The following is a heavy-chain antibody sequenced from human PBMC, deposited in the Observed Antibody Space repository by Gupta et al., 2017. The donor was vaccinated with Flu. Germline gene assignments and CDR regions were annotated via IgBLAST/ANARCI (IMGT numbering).Heavy chain of an antibody. CDR2: ISWNSGSI. J-gene: IGHJ6*02. CDR1: GFTFDDYA. D-gene: IGHD6-19*01. V-gene: IGHV3-9*01. Sequence: EVQLVESGGGLVQPGRSLRLSCAASGFTFDDYAMHWVRQAPGKGLEWVSGISWNSGSIGYADSVKGRFTISRDNAKNSLYLQMNSLRAEDTALYYCAKDCQSSGWSNYGMDVWGQGTTVTVSS. CDR3: AKDCQSSGWSNYGMDV.